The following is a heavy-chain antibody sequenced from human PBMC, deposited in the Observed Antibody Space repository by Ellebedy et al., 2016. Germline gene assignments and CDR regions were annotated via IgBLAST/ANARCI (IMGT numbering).Heavy chain of an antibody. J-gene: IGHJ3*02. CDR1: GFTVTNDY. D-gene: IGHD4-23*01. CDR2: IDSGGSS. CDR3: ATRHYGGFDS. Sequence: GGSLRLSXVASGFTVTNDYMTWVRQAPGKGLEWVSVIDSGGSSYYADSVKGRFTISRDSPKNTLYLQMNSLRAEDTAVYYCATRHYGGFDSWGRGTMVTVSS. V-gene: IGHV3-53*01.